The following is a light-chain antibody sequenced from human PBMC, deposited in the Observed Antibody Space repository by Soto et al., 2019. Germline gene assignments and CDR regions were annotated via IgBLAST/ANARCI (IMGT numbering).Light chain of an antibody. J-gene: IGKJ1*01. Sequence: DIQMTQSPSSLSASVGDRVTITCRAGQSISTYLNWYQQKSGKPPKLLISAASSLQSGVPSRFSGSGSGTDFTLTISGLQPEDFATYYCQQSFSTLGWTFGQGTKVEI. V-gene: IGKV1-39*01. CDR1: QSISTY. CDR3: QQSFSTLGWT. CDR2: AAS.